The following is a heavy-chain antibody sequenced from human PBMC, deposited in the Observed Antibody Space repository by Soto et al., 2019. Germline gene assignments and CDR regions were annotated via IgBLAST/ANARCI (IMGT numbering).Heavy chain of an antibody. CDR2: INHIGTT. J-gene: IGHJ4*02. CDR1: GGSFTFSGYY. CDR3: VRGRILRLRFGDFDS. Sequence: SETLSLTCTVYGGSFTFSGYYWSWIRQPPGRGLEWIGEINHIGTTKYNPSLESRVTISLDTSKNHFSLDLTSVTAADTAVYYCVRGRILRLRFGDFDSCGQGTLVTVSS. V-gene: IGHV4-34*01. D-gene: IGHD5-12*01.